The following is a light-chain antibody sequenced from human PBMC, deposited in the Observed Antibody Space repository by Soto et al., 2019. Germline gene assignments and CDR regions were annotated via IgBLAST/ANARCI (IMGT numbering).Light chain of an antibody. V-gene: IGLV3-21*04. CDR3: QVWDSSSDVLV. CDR2: YDS. CDR1: NIVSKS. Sequence: SYELPQPPSVSVATGKTARITCGGNNIVSKSVHWYQQKPGQAPVLVIYYDSDRPSGIPERFSGSNSGNTATLTISRVEAGDEADYYCQVWDSSSDVLVFGGGTKVTVL. J-gene: IGLJ2*01.